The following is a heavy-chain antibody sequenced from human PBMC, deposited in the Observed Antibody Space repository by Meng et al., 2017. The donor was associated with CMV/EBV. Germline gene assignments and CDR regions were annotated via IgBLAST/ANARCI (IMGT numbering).Heavy chain of an antibody. CDR1: GFTFSSYG. V-gene: IGHV3-30*02. J-gene: IGHJ4*02. CDR3: AKTAYRFGELLSYFDY. Sequence: GGSLRLSCAASGFTFSSYGMHWVRQAPGKGLEWVAFIRYDGSNKYYADSVKGRFTISRDNSKNTLYLQMNSLRAEDTVVYYCAKTAYRFGELLSYFDYWGQGTLVTVSS. D-gene: IGHD3-10*01. CDR2: IRYDGSNK.